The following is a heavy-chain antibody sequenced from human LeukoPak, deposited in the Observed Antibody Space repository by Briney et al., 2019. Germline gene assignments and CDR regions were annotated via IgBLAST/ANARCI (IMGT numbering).Heavy chain of an antibody. J-gene: IGHJ4*02. Sequence: GGSLRLSCAASGFTFDDYTMHWVRQAPGKGLEWVSLISWDGGSTYYADSVEGRFTISRDNSKNSLYLQMNSLRTEDTALYYCAKDVLAGDDGLDYWGQGTLVTVSS. D-gene: IGHD3-9*01. V-gene: IGHV3-43*01. CDR1: GFTFDDYT. CDR3: AKDVLAGDDGLDY. CDR2: ISWDGGST.